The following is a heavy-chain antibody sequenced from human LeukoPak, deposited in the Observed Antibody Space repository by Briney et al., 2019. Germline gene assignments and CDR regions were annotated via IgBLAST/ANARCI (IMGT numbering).Heavy chain of an antibody. D-gene: IGHD1-14*01. Sequence: SETLSLTCTVSGGSIDSYYWSCIRQPSRKRLECIGRIYSSGTSNYNPSLRSRVTMPVDTSRNQFSMKLSSVSAADTAVYYCARGPGSATGEAFDIWGQGTMVTVSS. V-gene: IGHV4-4*07. CDR3: ARGPGSATGEAFDI. CDR1: GGSIDSYY. J-gene: IGHJ3*02. CDR2: IYSSGTS.